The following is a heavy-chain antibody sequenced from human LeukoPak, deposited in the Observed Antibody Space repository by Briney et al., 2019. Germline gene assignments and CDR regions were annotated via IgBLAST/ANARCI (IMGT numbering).Heavy chain of an antibody. Sequence: GGSLRLSCAASGFTFSSYWMHWVRQAPGKGLVWVSRINSDGSSTSYADSVKGRFTISRDNAKNTLYLQMNSLRAEDTAVYYCAKDDDFWSGPDYWGQGTLVTVSS. CDR3: AKDDDFWSGPDY. CDR2: INSDGSST. D-gene: IGHD3-3*01. CDR1: GFTFSSYW. J-gene: IGHJ4*02. V-gene: IGHV3-74*01.